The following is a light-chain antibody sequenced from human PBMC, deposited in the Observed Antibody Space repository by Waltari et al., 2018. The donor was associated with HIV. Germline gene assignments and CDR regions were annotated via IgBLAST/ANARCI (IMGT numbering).Light chain of an antibody. J-gene: IGKJ4*01. CDR2: DAS. V-gene: IGKV3-11*01. Sequence: EIVLTQSPLNLSLAPGERAILSCRARQRRTTYRAWYQKKPGQAPRLLIDDASIRAAGIPARFSGSGSGTDFTLTISSLEPEDSAVYYCQQRSDWPLTFGGGSRVEIK. CDR1: QRRTTY. CDR3: QQRSDWPLT.